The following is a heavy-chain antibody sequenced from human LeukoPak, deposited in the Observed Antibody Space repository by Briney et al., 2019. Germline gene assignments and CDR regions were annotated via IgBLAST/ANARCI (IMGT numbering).Heavy chain of an antibody. Sequence: SETLSLTCTVSGGSISSGGYYWSWIRQRPGKGLEWIGYIYYSGSTYYNPSLKSRVTISVDTSKNQFSLKLSSVTAADTAVYYCAGGLQSNYYYGMDVWGQGTTVTVSS. CDR1: GGSISSGGYY. D-gene: IGHD4-11*01. V-gene: IGHV4-31*03. J-gene: IGHJ6*02. CDR2: IYYSGST. CDR3: AGGLQSNYYYGMDV.